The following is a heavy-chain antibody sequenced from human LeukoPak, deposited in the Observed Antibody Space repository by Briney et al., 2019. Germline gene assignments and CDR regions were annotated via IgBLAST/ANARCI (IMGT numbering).Heavy chain of an antibody. CDR1: GGSISSGSYY. V-gene: IGHV4-61*02. Sequence: SQTLSLTCTVSGGSISSGSYYWSWIRQPAGKGLEWIGRIYTSGSTNYNPSLKSRVTISVDTSKNELSLKLSSMTAADTAVYYCARDRGTGNFDYWGQGTLVTVSS. J-gene: IGHJ4*02. CDR2: IYTSGST. D-gene: IGHD3/OR15-3a*01. CDR3: ARDRGTGNFDY.